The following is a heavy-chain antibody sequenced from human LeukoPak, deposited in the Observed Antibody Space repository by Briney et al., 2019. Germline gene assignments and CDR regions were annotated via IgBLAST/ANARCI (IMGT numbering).Heavy chain of an antibody. J-gene: IGHJ4*02. Sequence: PGGSLRLSCAASGFTFSDYYMSWIRQAPGKGLEWVSAISGSGGSTYYADSVKGRFTISRDNSKNTLYLQMNSLRAEDTAVYYCAKASKYYYDSSGYPDYWGQGTLVTVSS. CDR2: ISGSGGST. V-gene: IGHV3-23*01. CDR1: GFTFSDYY. CDR3: AKASKYYYDSSGYPDY. D-gene: IGHD3-22*01.